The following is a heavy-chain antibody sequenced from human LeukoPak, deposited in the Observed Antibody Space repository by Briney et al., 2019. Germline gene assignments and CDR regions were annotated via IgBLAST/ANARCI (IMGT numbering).Heavy chain of an antibody. V-gene: IGHV3-7*03. CDR2: IKQDGSER. CDR3: TKDSDWAIDY. D-gene: IGHD6-19*01. CDR1: GFTFSNSW. J-gene: IGHJ4*02. Sequence: GGSLTLSCAASGFTFSNSWMKWARQAPGKGLEWVASIKQDGSERYYVDSVKGRFTISRDNAKNSLYLQMNSLRAEDTAVYYCTKDSDWAIDYWGQGTLVIVSS.